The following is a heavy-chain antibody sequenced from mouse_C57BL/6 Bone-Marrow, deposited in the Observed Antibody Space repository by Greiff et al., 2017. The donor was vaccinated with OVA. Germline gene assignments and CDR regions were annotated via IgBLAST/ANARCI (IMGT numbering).Heavy chain of an antibody. J-gene: IGHJ4*01. CDR1: GFSINSDCY. V-gene: IGHV3-3*01. CDR2: TFYSGIT. CDR3: ARDPITTVVAPYAMDY. Sequence: DVKLQESGPSLVRPSQTLSLTCTVTGFSINSDCYWIWIRQFPGNKLEYIGYTFYSGITYYNPSLESRTYITRDTSKNQFSLKLSSVTTEDTATYYCARDPITTVVAPYAMDYWGQGTSVTVSS. D-gene: IGHD1-1*01.